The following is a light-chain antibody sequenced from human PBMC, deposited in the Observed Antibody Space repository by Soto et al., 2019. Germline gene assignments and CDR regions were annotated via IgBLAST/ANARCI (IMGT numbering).Light chain of an antibody. J-gene: IGKJ1*01. CDR2: GAS. Sequence: IVLTQSPATLSVSPGERATLSCRASQSVSSNLAWYQQKPGQAPRLLIYGASTRATGVPARFSGGGSGTEFTLTISRLEPEDFAVYYCQQYGSSGTFGQGTKVDIK. CDR3: QQYGSSGT. CDR1: QSVSSN. V-gene: IGKV3-15*01.